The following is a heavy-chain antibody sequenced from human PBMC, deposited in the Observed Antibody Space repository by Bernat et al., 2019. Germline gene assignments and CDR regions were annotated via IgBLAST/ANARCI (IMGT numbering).Heavy chain of an antibody. J-gene: IGHJ4*02. CDR1: GFTFSNAW. D-gene: IGHD3-10*01. CDR2: IKSKTDGGTT. Sequence: VQLVESGGGLVKPGGSLRLSCAASGFTFSNAWMSWVRQAPGKGLEWVGRIKSKTDGGTTDYAAPVKGRFTISRDDSKNTLYLQMNSLKTEDTAVYYCTTAAGSFLREGYFDYWGQGTLVTVSS. V-gene: IGHV3-15*01. CDR3: TTAAGSFLREGYFDY.